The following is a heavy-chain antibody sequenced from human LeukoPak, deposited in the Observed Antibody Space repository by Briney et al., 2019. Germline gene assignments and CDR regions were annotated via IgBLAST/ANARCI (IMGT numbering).Heavy chain of an antibody. CDR3: ASLAGEGGPYPALVDY. Sequence: PSETLSLTCTVSGGSISSSSYYWGWIRQPPRKGLEWIGSIYYSGSTYYNPSLKSRVTISVDTSKNQFSLKLSSVTAADTAVYYCASLAGEGGPYPALVDYWGQGTLVTVSS. V-gene: IGHV4-39*01. D-gene: IGHD6-19*01. J-gene: IGHJ4*02. CDR1: GGSISSSSYY. CDR2: IYYSGST.